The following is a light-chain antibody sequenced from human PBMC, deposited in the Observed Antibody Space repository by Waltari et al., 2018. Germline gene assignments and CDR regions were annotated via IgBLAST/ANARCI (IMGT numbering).Light chain of an antibody. CDR1: SSDVGFYNL. CDR3: CSYAGSNTFVL. CDR2: EVN. V-gene: IGLV2-23*02. J-gene: IGLJ2*01. Sequence: QSALTQPASVSGSPGQSLTISCTGTSSDVGFYNLVSWYQQHPGKAPKLIIFEVNKRPSWISHRFSASKSGNTASLTISALQAEDEADYYCCSYAGSNTFVLFGGGTTLTVL.